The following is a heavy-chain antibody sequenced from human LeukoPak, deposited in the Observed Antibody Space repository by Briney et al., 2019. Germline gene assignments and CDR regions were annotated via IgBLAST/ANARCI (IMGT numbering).Heavy chain of an antibody. V-gene: IGHV3-7*01. CDR2: IKQDGTEK. CDR1: GFTFSSYW. J-gene: IGHJ4*02. D-gene: IGHD1-26*01. CDR3: ARVRSGSYYYFDY. Sequence: GGSLRLSCAASGFTFSSYWMSWVRQAPGKGLEWVANIKQDGTEKCYVDSVKGRFTISRDNAKNSLYLQMNSLRAEDTAVYYCARVRSGSYYYFDYWGQGTLVTVSS.